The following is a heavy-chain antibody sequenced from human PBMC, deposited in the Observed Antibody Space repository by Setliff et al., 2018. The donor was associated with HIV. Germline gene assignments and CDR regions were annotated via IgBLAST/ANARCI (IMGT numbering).Heavy chain of an antibody. Sequence: ASVKVSCKASGYTFTIYSINWVRQAPGQGLEWMGSISGYNGNTNYAQKFQGKVTLTTDTSTSTAYMELRSLRSDDTAVYYCARDHHSGRGSNFPWYSDLWGRGTLVTVSS. CDR3: ARDHHSGRGSNFPWYSDL. D-gene: IGHD1-26*01. J-gene: IGHJ2*01. V-gene: IGHV1-18*01. CDR2: ISGYNGNT. CDR1: GYTFTIYS.